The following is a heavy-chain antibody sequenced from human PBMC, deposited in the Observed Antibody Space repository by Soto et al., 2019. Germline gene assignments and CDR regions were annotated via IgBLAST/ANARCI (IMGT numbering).Heavy chain of an antibody. CDR1: GGTISSWY. Sequence: PSETLSLTCTVSGGTISSWYWSWIRQPPGKGLEWIGYIYYSGSTNCNPSLKSRVTISVDTSKNQFSLKLSSVTAADTAVYYWARRYGSAIDYWGQGTLVTVAS. CDR2: IYYSGST. J-gene: IGHJ4*02. V-gene: IGHV4-59*08. D-gene: IGHD1-26*01. CDR3: ARRYGSAIDY.